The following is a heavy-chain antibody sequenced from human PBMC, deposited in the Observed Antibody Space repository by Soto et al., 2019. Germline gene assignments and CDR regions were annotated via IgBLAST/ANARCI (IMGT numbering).Heavy chain of an antibody. D-gene: IGHD2-21*02. CDR3: AVTYCGGDCYFKNWFDP. CDR2: IIPILGIA. V-gene: IGHV1-69*02. J-gene: IGHJ5*02. CDR1: GGTFSSYT. Sequence: QVQLVQSGAEVKKPGASVKVSCKASGGTFSSYTISWVRQAPGQGLEWMGRIIPILGIANYAQKFQGRVTTTVDKSRRTAYMELSSVRSEDTAVYYCAVTYCGGDCYFKNWFDPWGQGTLVTVSS.